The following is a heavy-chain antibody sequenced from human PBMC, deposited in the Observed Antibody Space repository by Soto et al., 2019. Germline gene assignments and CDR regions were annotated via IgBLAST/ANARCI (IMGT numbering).Heavy chain of an antibody. Sequence: PSETLSLTCTVSGGSISSSSYYWGWIRQPPGKGLEWIGSIYYSGSTYYNPSLKSRVSMSVDTSKNQFSLKLRSVTAADTALYYCARQRTSVVTQAYFDSWGQGSLVTVSS. J-gene: IGHJ4*02. D-gene: IGHD2-21*02. V-gene: IGHV4-39*01. CDR2: IYYSGST. CDR1: GGSISSSSYY. CDR3: ARQRTSVVTQAYFDS.